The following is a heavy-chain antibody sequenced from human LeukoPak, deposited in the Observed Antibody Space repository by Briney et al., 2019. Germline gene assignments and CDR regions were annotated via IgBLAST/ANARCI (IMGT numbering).Heavy chain of an antibody. CDR1: GFTFSSYE. CDR2: ISSSGSTI. D-gene: IGHD2-8*01. V-gene: IGHV3-48*03. Sequence: PGGSLRLSCAASGFTFSSYEMNWVRQAPGKGLEWVSYISSSGSTIYYADSVKGRFTISRDNAKNSLYLQMNSLRAEDTAVYYCARDRMVYAPKYYNYGMDVWGQGTTVTVSS. CDR3: ARDRMVYAPKYYNYGMDV. J-gene: IGHJ6*02.